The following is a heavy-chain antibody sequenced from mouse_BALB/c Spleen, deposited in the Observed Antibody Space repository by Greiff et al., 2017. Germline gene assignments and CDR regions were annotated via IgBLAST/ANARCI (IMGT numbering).Heavy chain of an antibody. V-gene: IGHV5-17*02. CDR3: ARWGYDYDEKAWFAY. Sequence: EVKLVESGGGLVQPGGSRKLSCAASGFTFSSFGMHWVRQAPEKGLEWVAYISSGSSTIYYADTVKGRFTISRDNPKNTLFLQMTSLRSEDTAMYYCARWGYDYDEKAWFAYWGQGTLVTVSA. J-gene: IGHJ3*01. D-gene: IGHD2-4*01. CDR1: GFTFSSFG. CDR2: ISSGSSTI.